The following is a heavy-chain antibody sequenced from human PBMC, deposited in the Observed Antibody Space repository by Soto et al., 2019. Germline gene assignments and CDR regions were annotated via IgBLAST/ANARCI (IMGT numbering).Heavy chain of an antibody. J-gene: IGHJ4*01. CDR2: ISYSGST. Sequence: QVQLQESGPGLVQPSQTLSLTCTVSGGSISSGGYYWSWIRQHPGTGLEWIVHISYSGSTYYNTSVKSRVTLSVDTSRNQFSVILNSVTAADSAVYYCARGVLHWGQGTLVTVSS. CDR3: ARGVLH. CDR1: GGSISSGGYY. V-gene: IGHV4-31*03.